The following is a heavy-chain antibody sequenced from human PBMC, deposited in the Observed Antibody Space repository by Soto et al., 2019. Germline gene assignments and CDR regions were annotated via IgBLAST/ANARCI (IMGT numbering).Heavy chain of an antibody. D-gene: IGHD5-18*01. J-gene: IGHJ4*02. CDR2: SYHSGST. V-gene: IGHV4-4*02. Sequence: CAVSGVSISSSNWWGWVRQHPGKGLEWNGESYHSGSTNYNPSLKSRVTISVDKSKNKFSLKLTSVTAADTAVYYCARDIRGYSRAFDYWGQGTLVTVSS. CDR1: GVSISSSNW. CDR3: ARDIRGYSRAFDY.